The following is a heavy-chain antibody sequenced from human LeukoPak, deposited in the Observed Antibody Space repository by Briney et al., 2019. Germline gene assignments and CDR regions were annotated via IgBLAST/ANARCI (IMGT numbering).Heavy chain of an antibody. CDR3: ARDWGLGGSRSSLGWFDP. V-gene: IGHV4-30-4*01. CDR1: GGSISSGDYY. D-gene: IGHD3-10*01. Sequence: SETLSLTCTVSGGSISSGDYYWSWIRQPPGKGLEWIGYIYYSGSTYYNPSLKRRVTISVDTSKNQFSLKLSSVTAAATAVYYCARDWGLGGSRSSLGWFDPWGQGPLVTVSS. CDR2: IYYSGST. J-gene: IGHJ5*02.